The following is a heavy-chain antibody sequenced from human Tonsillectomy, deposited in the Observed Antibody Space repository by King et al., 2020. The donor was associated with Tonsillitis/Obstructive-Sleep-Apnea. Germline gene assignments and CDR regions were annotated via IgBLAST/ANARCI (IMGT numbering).Heavy chain of an antibody. Sequence: VQLVESGAEVKKPGESLRISCKGSGYSFANYWISWVRQMPGKGLEWMGSIDPSDAYTKYSTSFQGHVTISADKSVRTAYLQWSSLKASDNAMYDCARLYYYGSWSYYSIDYWGQGTLITVSS. V-gene: IGHV5-10-1*03. CDR3: ARLYYYGSWSYYSIDY. CDR1: GYSFANYW. D-gene: IGHD3-10*01. CDR2: IDPSDAYT. J-gene: IGHJ4*02.